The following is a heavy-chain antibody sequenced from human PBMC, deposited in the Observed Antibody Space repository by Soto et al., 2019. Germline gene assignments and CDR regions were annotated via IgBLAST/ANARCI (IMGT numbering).Heavy chain of an antibody. D-gene: IGHD6-19*01. CDR2: IIPIYGTS. Sequence: QVQLVQSGAAVKKPGSSVKVSCKASGDTFSSYSISWVRQAPGQGLEWMGRIIPIYGTSNSAQKFQGRVTITADKSTSTTYMELSSLRSDDTAVYYCAYIQMDSSGWYLWSLDSWGQGTLVTVSS. CDR3: AYIQMDSSGWYLWSLDS. CDR1: GDTFSSYS. V-gene: IGHV1-69*06. J-gene: IGHJ4*02.